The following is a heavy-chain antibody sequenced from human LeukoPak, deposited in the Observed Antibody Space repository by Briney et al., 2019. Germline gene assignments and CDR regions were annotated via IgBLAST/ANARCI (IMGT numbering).Heavy chain of an antibody. CDR3: ARGRLAIAAAGPPGDAFDI. Sequence: SETLSLTCTVSGGSISSNSYHWGWIRQPPGKGLEWIGSIYYSGSTYYNPSLKSRVTISVDTSKNQFSLKLSSVTAADTAVYYCARGRLAIAAAGPPGDAFDIWGQGTMVTVSS. CDR2: IYYSGST. V-gene: IGHV4-39*07. D-gene: IGHD6-13*01. CDR1: GGSISSNSYH. J-gene: IGHJ3*02.